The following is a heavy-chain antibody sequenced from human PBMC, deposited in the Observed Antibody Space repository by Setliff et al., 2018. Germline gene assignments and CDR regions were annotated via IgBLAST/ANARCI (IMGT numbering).Heavy chain of an antibody. V-gene: IGHV3-74*01. J-gene: IGHJ3*02. CDR2: INSDGSST. D-gene: IGHD1-26*01. Sequence: PGGSLRLSCEASGFTFSSYWMHWVRQAPGKGLVWVSHINSDGSSTTYADSVKGRFTISRDNAKNTLYLQMNRLRAEDTAVYYCTRDWGGVGATVDIWGQGTMVTVSS. CDR1: GFTFSSYW. CDR3: TRDWGGVGATVDI.